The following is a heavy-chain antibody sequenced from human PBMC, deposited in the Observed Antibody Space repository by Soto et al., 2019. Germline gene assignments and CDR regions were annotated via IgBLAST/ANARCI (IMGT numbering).Heavy chain of an antibody. J-gene: IGHJ5*02. D-gene: IGHD2-2*01. CDR1: GGSISSYY. CDR3: ARSLGVPAALSLCVEP. CDR2: IYYSGST. Sequence: SETLSLTCTVSGGSISSYYWSWIRQPPGKGLEWIGYIYYSGSTNYNPSLKSRVTISVDTSKNQLSLKLSSVTAADTTVYYCARSLGVPAALSLCVEPWGPGTRVTVPS. V-gene: IGHV4-59*08.